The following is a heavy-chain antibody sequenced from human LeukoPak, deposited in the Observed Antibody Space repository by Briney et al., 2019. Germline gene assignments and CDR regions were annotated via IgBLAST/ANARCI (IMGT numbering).Heavy chain of an antibody. CDR1: GYTFTSYD. Sequence: EASVKVSCKASGYTFTSYDVNWVRQATGQGLEWMGWMNPNSGNTGYAQKFQGRVTTTRNTSISTAYMELSSLRSEDTAVYYCARMNAYCSGGSCYSDDYWGQGTLVTVSS. J-gene: IGHJ4*02. CDR2: MNPNSGNT. CDR3: ARMNAYCSGGSCYSDDY. D-gene: IGHD2-15*01. V-gene: IGHV1-8*01.